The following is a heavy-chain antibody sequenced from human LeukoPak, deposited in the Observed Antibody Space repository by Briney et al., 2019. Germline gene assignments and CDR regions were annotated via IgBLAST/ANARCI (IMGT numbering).Heavy chain of an antibody. CDR2: IYYSGST. J-gene: IGHJ4*02. V-gene: IGHV4-59*08. CDR3: ARHPPRLVREGGYFDY. D-gene: IGHD3-10*01. Sequence: SETLSLTCSVSGGSIHDYFWSWIRQPPGRGLEWIGYIYYSGSTNYNPSLKSRVTISVDTSKNQFSLSLSSVTAADTAMYYCARHPPRLVREGGYFDYWGQESLVTVSS. CDR1: GGSIHDYF.